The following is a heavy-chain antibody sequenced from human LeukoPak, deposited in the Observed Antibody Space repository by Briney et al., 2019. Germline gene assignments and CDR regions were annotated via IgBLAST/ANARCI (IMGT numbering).Heavy chain of an antibody. V-gene: IGHV3-30*18. Sequence: GGSLRLSCAASGFTFSSYGMHWVSQAPGKGLEWVAVISYDGSNKYYADSVKGRFTISRDNSKNTLYLQMNSLRAEDTAVYYCAKSTGPPSQYYFDYWGQGTLVTVSS. J-gene: IGHJ4*02. CDR3: AKSTGPPSQYYFDY. D-gene: IGHD5/OR15-5a*01. CDR1: GFTFSSYG. CDR2: ISYDGSNK.